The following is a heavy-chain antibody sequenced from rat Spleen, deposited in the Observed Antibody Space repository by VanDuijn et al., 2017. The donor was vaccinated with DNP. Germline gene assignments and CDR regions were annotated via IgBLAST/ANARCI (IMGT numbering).Heavy chain of an antibody. Sequence: EVQLVESGGGLVQPGRSLKLSCAASGFTFSDYYMAWVRQAPTKGLEWVAYISYDGGSTYYGDSVKGRFTISRDDAKSTLSLQMDSLRSEDTATYYCARRGYGYNYFDYWGQGIMVTVSS. CDR1: GFTFSDYY. CDR2: ISYDGGST. CDR3: ARRGYGYNYFDY. J-gene: IGHJ2*01. V-gene: IGHV5-7*01. D-gene: IGHD1-4*01.